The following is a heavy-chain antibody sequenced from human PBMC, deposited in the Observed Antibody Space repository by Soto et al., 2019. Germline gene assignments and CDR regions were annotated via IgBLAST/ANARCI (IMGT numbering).Heavy chain of an antibody. CDR2: ISAYNGNT. V-gene: IGHV1-18*01. D-gene: IGHD3-10*01. Sequence: ASVKVSCKASGYTFTSYGISWVRQAPGQGLEWMGWISAYNGNTNYAQKLQGRVTMTTDTSTSTAYMELRSLRSDDTAVYYCARYGSGSYSYNWFDPWGQGTLVTVSS. CDR1: GYTFTSYG. CDR3: ARYGSGSYSYNWFDP. J-gene: IGHJ5*02.